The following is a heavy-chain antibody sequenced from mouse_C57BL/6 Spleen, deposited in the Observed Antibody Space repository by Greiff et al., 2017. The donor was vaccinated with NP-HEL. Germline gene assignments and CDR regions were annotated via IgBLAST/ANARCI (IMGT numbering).Heavy chain of an antibody. CDR1: GFSLTSYG. CDR3: ATEGDGYYPYWYFDV. J-gene: IGHJ1*03. D-gene: IGHD2-3*01. CDR2: IWRGGST. V-gene: IGHV2-5*01. Sequence: QVQLQQSGPGLVQPSQSLSITCTVSGFSLTSYGVHWVRQSPGKGLEWLGVIWRGGSTDYNAACMSRLSITKDNSNSQVFFKMNSLQADDTAIYYCATEGDGYYPYWYFDVWGTGTTVTVSS.